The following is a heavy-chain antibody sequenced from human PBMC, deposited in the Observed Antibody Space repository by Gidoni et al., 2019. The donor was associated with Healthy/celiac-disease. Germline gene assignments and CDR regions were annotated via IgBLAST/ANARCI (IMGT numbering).Heavy chain of an antibody. CDR2: IRGSGGST. CDR3: AKVRVWGLYYYGMDV. Sequence: EVQLLESGGGLVQPGGSLRLSCAASGFTFSSYAMSWVRQAPGKGLEWVSAIRGSGGSTYYADSVKGRFTISRDNSKNTLYLQMNSLRAEDTAVYYCAKVRVWGLYYYGMDVWGQGTTVTVSS. D-gene: IGHD3-16*01. J-gene: IGHJ6*02. V-gene: IGHV3-23*01. CDR1: GFTFSSYA.